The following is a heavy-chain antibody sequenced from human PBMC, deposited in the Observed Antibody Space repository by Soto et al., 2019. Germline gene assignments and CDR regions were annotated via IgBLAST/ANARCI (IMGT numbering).Heavy chain of an antibody. CDR1: GDTFTFYS. Sequence: QVQLVQSGAEVKKPGSSVRVSCKASGDTFTFYSINWVRQAPGLGLEWMGRINPILSMSNYAQRFQGRVTMTAEMSTSTDYMELSSLRSEDTAMYYCASSYGSGYRAFDYWGQGALVTVSS. CDR2: INPILSMS. D-gene: IGHD3-10*01. J-gene: IGHJ4*02. V-gene: IGHV1-69*02. CDR3: ASSYGSGYRAFDY.